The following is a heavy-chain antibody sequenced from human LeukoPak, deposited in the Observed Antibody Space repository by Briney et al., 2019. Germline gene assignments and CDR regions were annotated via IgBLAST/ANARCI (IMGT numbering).Heavy chain of an antibody. Sequence: GGSLRLSCAASGFTFITYNMNWVRQAPGKGLEWVSSISTSSIYIYYADSVKGRFTVSRDNAKNSLYLQMNSLRAEDTAVYYCASQEEAVWPEPLDYWGQGTLVTVSS. D-gene: IGHD1-14*01. CDR3: ASQEEAVWPEPLDY. CDR1: GFTFITYN. J-gene: IGHJ4*02. V-gene: IGHV3-21*01. CDR2: ISTSSIYI.